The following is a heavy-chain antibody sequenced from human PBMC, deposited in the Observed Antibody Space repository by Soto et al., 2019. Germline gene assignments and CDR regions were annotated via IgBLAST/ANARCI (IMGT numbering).Heavy chain of an antibody. V-gene: IGHV4-61*01. J-gene: IGHJ4*02. Sequence: PSETLSLTCTVSGGSVSSGSYYWSWIRQPPGKGLEWIGYIYYSGSTNYNPSLKSRVTLSVDTSKNQFSLKLSSVTAADTAVYYCARELSGYYDYWGQGTLVTVSS. CDR1: GGSVSSGSYY. D-gene: IGHD3-3*01. CDR2: IYYSGST. CDR3: ARELSGYYDY.